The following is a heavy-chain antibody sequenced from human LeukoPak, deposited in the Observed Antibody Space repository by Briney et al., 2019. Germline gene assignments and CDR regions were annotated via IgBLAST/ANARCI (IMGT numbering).Heavy chain of an antibody. CDR2: IYTSGST. Sequence: SETLSLTCTVSGGSISSYYWSWIRQPPGKGLEWIGYIYTSGSTNYNPSLKSRVTISVDTSKNQFSLKLSSVTAADTAVYYCARSSGIFYFAYWGQGTLVTVSS. J-gene: IGHJ4*02. CDR3: ARSSGIFYFAY. CDR1: GGSISSYY. D-gene: IGHD1-26*01. V-gene: IGHV4-4*09.